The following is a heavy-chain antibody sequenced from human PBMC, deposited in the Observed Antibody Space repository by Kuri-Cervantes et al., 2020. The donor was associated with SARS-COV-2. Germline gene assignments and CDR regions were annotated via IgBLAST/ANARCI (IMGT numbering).Heavy chain of an antibody. J-gene: IGHJ4*02. Sequence: SVKVSCKASGGTFSSYSVNWVRQAPGQGLEWMGRIIPTFDTATYAQKFQGRVTITADESTSTAYMELSSLRSEDTAVYYCASLAGLEAEFQDYWGQGTLVTVSS. CDR1: GGTFSSYS. CDR2: IIPTFDTA. CDR3: ASLAGLEAEFQDY. V-gene: IGHV1-69*13. D-gene: IGHD2-15*01.